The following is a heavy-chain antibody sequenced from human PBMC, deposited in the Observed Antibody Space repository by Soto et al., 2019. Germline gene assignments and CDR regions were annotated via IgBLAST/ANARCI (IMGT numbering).Heavy chain of an antibody. CDR3: ARGLRVVVAATLPSY. D-gene: IGHD2-15*01. J-gene: IGHJ4*02. Sequence: VQLVESGGGLVQPGGSLRLSCAASGFTFSSYSMNWVRQAPGKGLEWVAVISYDGSNKYYADSVKGRFTISRDNSKNTLYLQMNSLRAEDTAVYYCARGLRVVVAATLPSYWGQGTLVTVSS. CDR1: GFTFSSYS. V-gene: IGHV3-30*03. CDR2: ISYDGSNK.